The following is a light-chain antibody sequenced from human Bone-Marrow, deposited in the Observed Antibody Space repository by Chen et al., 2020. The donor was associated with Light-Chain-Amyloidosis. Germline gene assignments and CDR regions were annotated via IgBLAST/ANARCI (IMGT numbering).Light chain of an antibody. CDR2: DAS. CDR3: QQRKDWPIT. J-gene: IGKJ5*01. Sequence: EIVLTQSPATLSLSPGERANLSCRASQSINNFLAWYQQKPGQAPRLLIYDASDRATDIPARFSGSGSGTDFTLTISSLEPEEFAVYYCQQRKDWPITFGQGTRLEIK. V-gene: IGKV3-11*01. CDR1: QSINNF.